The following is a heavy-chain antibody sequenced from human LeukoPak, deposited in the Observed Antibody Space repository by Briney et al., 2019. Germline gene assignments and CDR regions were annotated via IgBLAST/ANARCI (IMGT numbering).Heavy chain of an antibody. D-gene: IGHD6-13*01. Sequence: ASVKVSCKASGGTFSSYAISWVRQAPGQGLEWMGWISAYNGNTNYAQKLQGRVTMTTDTSTSTAYMELRSLRSDDTAVYYCARYSSSWYPFDYWGQGTLVTVSS. CDR3: ARYSSSWYPFDY. CDR1: GGTFSSYA. CDR2: ISAYNGNT. J-gene: IGHJ4*02. V-gene: IGHV1-18*01.